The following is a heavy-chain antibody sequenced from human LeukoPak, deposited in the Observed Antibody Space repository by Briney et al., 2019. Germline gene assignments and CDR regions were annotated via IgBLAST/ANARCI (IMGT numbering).Heavy chain of an antibody. Sequence: ASVKVSCKASGYTFTSYYMHWVRQAPGQGLEWRGIINPSGGSTSYAQKFQGRVTMTRDTSTSTVYMELSSLRSEDTAVYYCARDPGYGGNSGGVDYWGQGTLVTVSS. D-gene: IGHD4-23*01. V-gene: IGHV1-46*01. CDR2: INPSGGST. CDR3: ARDPGYGGNSGGVDY. CDR1: GYTFTSYY. J-gene: IGHJ4*02.